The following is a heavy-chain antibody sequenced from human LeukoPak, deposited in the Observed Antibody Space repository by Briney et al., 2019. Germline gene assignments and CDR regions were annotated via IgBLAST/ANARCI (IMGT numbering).Heavy chain of an antibody. CDR1: GFTFKTYS. CDR2: ITTRGSYI. J-gene: IGHJ4*02. Sequence: GGSLRLSCAASGFTFKTYSMIWVRQAPGKGLEWVSSITTRGSYINYADSVKGRFTISRDNAKNSLFLQMNSLRVEDTAVYYCASPSKMATTRPFDYWGQGTLVTVSS. CDR3: ASPSKMATTRPFDY. V-gene: IGHV3-21*01. D-gene: IGHD5-24*01.